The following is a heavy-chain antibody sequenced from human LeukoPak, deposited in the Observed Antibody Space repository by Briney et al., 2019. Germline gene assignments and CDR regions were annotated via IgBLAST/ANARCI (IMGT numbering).Heavy chain of an antibody. CDR2: ISAYNGNT. J-gene: IGHJ4*02. D-gene: IGHD3-10*01. CDR1: GYTFTSYG. Sequence: ASVTVSCTASGYTFTSYGISWVRQAPGQGLEWMGWISAYNGNTNYAQKLQGRVTMTTDTSTSTAYMELRSLRSDDTAVYYCARDRGMVMVRGVIGYWGQGTLVTVSS. V-gene: IGHV1-18*01. CDR3: ARDRGMVMVRGVIGY.